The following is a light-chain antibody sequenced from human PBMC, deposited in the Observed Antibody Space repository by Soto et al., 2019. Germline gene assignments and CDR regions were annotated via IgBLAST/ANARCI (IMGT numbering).Light chain of an antibody. Sequence: EIVLTQSPGTLSLSPGERATLSCRASQSVSSSYLAWYQQKPGQAPRLLIYGASSRATGIPDRFSGSGSGTDFTLTISRLEPEDFAVYYCQQYGSSPLTFGGGTXXXXK. V-gene: IGKV3-20*01. CDR2: GAS. J-gene: IGKJ4*01. CDR3: QQYGSSPLT. CDR1: QSVSSSY.